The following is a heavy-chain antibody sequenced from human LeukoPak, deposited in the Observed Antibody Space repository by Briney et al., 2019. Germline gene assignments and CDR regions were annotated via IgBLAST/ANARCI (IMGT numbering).Heavy chain of an antibody. CDR2: TYYRSKWYN. D-gene: IGHD6-19*01. CDR1: GHSVSSNSAA. J-gene: IGHJ3*02. CDR3: ARIRRQWLDWRDAFDT. Sequence: SQTLSLTCAISGHSVSSNSAAWNWISQSPSRGLEWLGRTYYRSKWYNDYAVSLKSRITINPDTSNNQFSLQLNYGIREDTAVYYCARIRRQWLDWRDAFDTWGHGTMVTVSS. V-gene: IGHV6-1*01.